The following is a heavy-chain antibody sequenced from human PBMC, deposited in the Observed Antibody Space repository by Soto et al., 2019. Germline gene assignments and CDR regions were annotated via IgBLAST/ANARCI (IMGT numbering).Heavy chain of an antibody. CDR3: ARNACTGNNCKPCAYYTMDV. V-gene: IGHV3-33*01. Sequence: QVQLVESGGGVVQPGTSLRLSCAASGFTFYTYGMHWVRQAPGKGLEWVAIIWYDGSLKYYADSVKGRCTISRDNPKNALYLQMNSLRAEDTAMYYWARNACTGNNCKPCAYYTMDVWGQGTTVTVSS. CDR1: GFTFYTYG. J-gene: IGHJ6*02. D-gene: IGHD2-8*02. CDR2: IWYDGSLK.